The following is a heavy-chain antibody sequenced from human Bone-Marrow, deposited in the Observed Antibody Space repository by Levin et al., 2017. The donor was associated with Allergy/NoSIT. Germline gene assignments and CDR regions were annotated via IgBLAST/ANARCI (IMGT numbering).Heavy chain of an antibody. CDR1: GFIVSTYD. CDR2: IGTASDS. D-gene: IGHD6-6*01. J-gene: IGHJ6*02. Sequence: GGSLRLSCAASGFIVSTYDIHWVRQVVGKGLEWVAEIGTASDSYYSDSVKGRFTISRENSENSVYLQMNSLRDGDTAVYFCARDSSRNGMDVWGQGTTVTVSS. V-gene: IGHV3-13*01. CDR3: ARDSSRNGMDV.